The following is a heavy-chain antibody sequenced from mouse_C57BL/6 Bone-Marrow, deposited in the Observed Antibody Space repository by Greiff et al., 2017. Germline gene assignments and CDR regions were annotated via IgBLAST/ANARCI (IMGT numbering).Heavy chain of an antibody. Sequence: QVQLQQPGAELVMPGASVKLSCKASGYTFTSYWMHWVKQRPGQGLEWIGEIDPSDSYTNYNQKFKGKSTLTVDKSSSTAYMQLSSLTYEDSAFYYCARGQLRDYFDYWGQGTTLTVSS. CDR3: ARGQLRDYFDY. V-gene: IGHV1-69*01. D-gene: IGHD3-2*02. CDR1: GYTFTSYW. CDR2: IDPSDSYT. J-gene: IGHJ2*01.